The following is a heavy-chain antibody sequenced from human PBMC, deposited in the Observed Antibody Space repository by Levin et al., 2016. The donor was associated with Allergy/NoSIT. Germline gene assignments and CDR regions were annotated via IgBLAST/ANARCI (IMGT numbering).Heavy chain of an antibody. V-gene: IGHV3-15*01. CDR2: IRSRPEGGTA. D-gene: IGHD5-18*01. J-gene: IGHJ6*02. Sequence: WIRQPPGKGLEWVGHIRSRPEGGTADYAAPVKDRFTISRDDSQNTVYLQMDSLKTEDSAVYYCTTKKTGYTWPYYYYGMDVWGRGTTVTSP. CDR3: TTKKTGYTWPYYYYGMDV.